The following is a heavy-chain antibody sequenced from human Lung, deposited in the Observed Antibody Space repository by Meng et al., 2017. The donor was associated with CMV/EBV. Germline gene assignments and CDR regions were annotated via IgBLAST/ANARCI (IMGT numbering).Heavy chain of an antibody. Sequence: LYCASSGFHFMSYSMHWVRQAPGKGLEWLSSISSSSSYIYYADSVKGRFTISRDNAKNSLYLQMNSLRAEDTAVYYCARDMDTFDYWGQGTLVTVSS. V-gene: IGHV3-21*01. CDR1: GFHFMSYS. CDR2: ISSSSSYI. CDR3: ARDMDTFDY. D-gene: IGHD5-18*01. J-gene: IGHJ4*02.